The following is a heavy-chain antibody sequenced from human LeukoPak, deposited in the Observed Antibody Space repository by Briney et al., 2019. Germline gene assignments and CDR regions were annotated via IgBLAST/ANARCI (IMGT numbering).Heavy chain of an antibody. V-gene: IGHV3-21*01. CDR1: GFTFTSYS. CDR2: ISSSSSYI. Sequence: GGSLRLSCAASGFTFTSYSMNWVRQAPGKGLEWVSSISSSSSYIYYADSVKGRFTISRDNAKNSLYLQMSSLRAEDTAIYYCARLYDILTGAFDYWGQGTLVTVSS. D-gene: IGHD3-9*01. CDR3: ARLYDILTGAFDY. J-gene: IGHJ4*02.